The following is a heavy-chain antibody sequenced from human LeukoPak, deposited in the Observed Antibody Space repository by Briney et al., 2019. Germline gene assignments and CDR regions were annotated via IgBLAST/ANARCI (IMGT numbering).Heavy chain of an antibody. J-gene: IGHJ4*02. Sequence: PGGSLRLSRAASGFTFSNARMSWVRQAPGRGLEWVGRIKSKTDGGTTDYAAPVKGRFTISRDDSKNTLYLQMNSLKTEDTAVYYCTTDLADPNYYDSSPFYRYWGQGTLVTVSS. CDR1: GFTFSNAR. V-gene: IGHV3-15*01. CDR3: TTDLADPNYYDSSPFYRY. CDR2: IKSKTDGGTT. D-gene: IGHD3-22*01.